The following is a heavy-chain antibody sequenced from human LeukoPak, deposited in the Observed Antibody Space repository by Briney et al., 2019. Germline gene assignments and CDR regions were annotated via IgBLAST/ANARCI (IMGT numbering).Heavy chain of an antibody. V-gene: IGHV3-15*01. J-gene: IGHJ4*02. CDR1: GFIFSNAW. CDR2: VKSKYDGGTT. Sequence: GGSLRLSCAGSGFIFSNAWMNWVRQAPGKGLEWVGRVKSKYDGGTTDYAAHAKGRFTISRDDSKNTVYLQMNSLKTEDTAVYYCNTGGYYFDYWGQGTLVTVSS. CDR3: NTGGYYFDY.